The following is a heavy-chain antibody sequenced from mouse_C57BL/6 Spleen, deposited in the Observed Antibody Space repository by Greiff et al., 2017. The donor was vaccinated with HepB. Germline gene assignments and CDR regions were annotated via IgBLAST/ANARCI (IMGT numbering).Heavy chain of an antibody. CDR2: ISYDGSN. V-gene: IGHV3-6*01. Sequence: EVQLQQSGPGLVKPSQSLSLTCSVTGYSITSGYYWNWIRQFPGNKLEWMGYISYDGSNNYNPSLKNRISITRDTSKNQFFLKLNSVTTADTATYYCARETAQATGYFDYWGQGTTLTVSS. CDR3: ARETAQATGYFDY. CDR1: GYSITSGYY. D-gene: IGHD3-2*02. J-gene: IGHJ2*01.